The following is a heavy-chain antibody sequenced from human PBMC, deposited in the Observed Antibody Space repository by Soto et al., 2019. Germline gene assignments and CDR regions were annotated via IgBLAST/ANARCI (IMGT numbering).Heavy chain of an antibody. D-gene: IGHD2-15*01. V-gene: IGHV3-23*01. Sequence: GGSLRLSCAASGFTFSTYGMSWVRQAPGRGLEWVSAISGSGGTTYYADSVKGRFTISRDNSNNMLYLQMNSLRAEDTAIYYCAKGPGYCSGGSCYSSYYYGMDVWGQGTTVTVSS. CDR3: AKGPGYCSGGSCYSSYYYGMDV. CDR2: ISGSGGTT. J-gene: IGHJ6*02. CDR1: GFTFSTYG.